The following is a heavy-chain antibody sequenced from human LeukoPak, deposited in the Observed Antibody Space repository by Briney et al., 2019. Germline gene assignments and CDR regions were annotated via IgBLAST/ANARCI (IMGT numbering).Heavy chain of an antibody. V-gene: IGHV1-2*06. CDR3: ARDRRGYSYGYYFDY. CDR1: GYTFTGYY. J-gene: IGHJ4*02. CDR2: INPNSGGT. Sequence: ASVKVSCKASGYTFTGYYMHWVRQAPEQGLEWMGRINPNSGGTNYAQKFQGRVTMTRDTSISTAYMELSRLRSDDTAVYYCARDRRGYSYGYYFDYWGQGTLVTVSS. D-gene: IGHD5-18*01.